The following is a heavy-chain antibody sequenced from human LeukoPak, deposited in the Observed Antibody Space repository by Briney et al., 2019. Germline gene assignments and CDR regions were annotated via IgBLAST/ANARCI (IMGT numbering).Heavy chain of an antibody. Sequence: GGSLRLSCAASGFTFSSYSMNWVRQAPGKGLEWVSSISSSSSYIYYGDSVKGRFTISRDNATNSLYLQMNSLRAEDTAVYYCARDLSGFDPWGQGTLVTVSS. J-gene: IGHJ5*02. CDR1: GFTFSSYS. CDR3: ARDLSGFDP. CDR2: ISSSSSYI. V-gene: IGHV3-21*01.